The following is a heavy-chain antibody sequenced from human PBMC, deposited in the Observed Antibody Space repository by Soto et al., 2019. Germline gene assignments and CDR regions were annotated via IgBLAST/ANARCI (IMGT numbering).Heavy chain of an antibody. J-gene: IGHJ2*01. CDR1: GFTFSSYG. V-gene: IGHV3-33*01. CDR2: IWYDGSNK. Sequence: QVQLVESGGGVVQPGRSLRLSCAASGFTFSSYGMHWVRQAPGKGLEWVAVIWYDGSNKYYADSVKGRFTISRDNSKNXLYLQMNSLRAEDTAVYYCARGRSGYCPHVAYFDLWGRGTLVTVSS. CDR3: ARGRSGYCPHVAYFDL. D-gene: IGHD3-22*01.